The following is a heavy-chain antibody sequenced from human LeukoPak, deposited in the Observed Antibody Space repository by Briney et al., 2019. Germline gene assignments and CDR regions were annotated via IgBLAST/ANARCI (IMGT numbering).Heavy chain of an antibody. V-gene: IGHV4-59*12. CDR2: IFYSGST. CDR3: ARDSAEGSSSGSDAFDI. Sequence: PSVTLSLTCAVSGGSINTYYWSWIRQPPGKGLEWIGNIFYSGSTNYNPSLKSRVTISVDTSKNQFSLKLSSVTAADTAVYYCARDSAEGSSSGSDAFDIWGQGTMVTVSS. CDR1: GGSINTYY. D-gene: IGHD6-13*01. J-gene: IGHJ3*02.